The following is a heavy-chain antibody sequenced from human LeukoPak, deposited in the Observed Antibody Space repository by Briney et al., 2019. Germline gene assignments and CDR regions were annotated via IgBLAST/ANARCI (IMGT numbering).Heavy chain of an antibody. CDR2: IYTSGST. V-gene: IGHV4-61*02. J-gene: IGHJ6*02. Sequence: SQTLSLTCAVSGGSISSGSYYWSWLRQPAGKGLEWIGRIYTSGSTNYNPSLKSRVTISVDTSKNQFSLKLSSVTAADTAVYYCARDHRSLAAGHQRGSYYYGMDVWGQGTTVTVSS. CDR1: GGSISSGSYY. CDR3: ARDHRSLAAGHQRGSYYYGMDV. D-gene: IGHD6-13*01.